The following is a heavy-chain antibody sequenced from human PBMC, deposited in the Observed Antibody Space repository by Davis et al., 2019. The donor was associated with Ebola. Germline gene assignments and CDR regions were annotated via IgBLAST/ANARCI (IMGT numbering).Heavy chain of an antibody. V-gene: IGHV3-11*01. Sequence: GGSLRLSCAASGFRFSDYNMSWIRQAPGKGLEWLSCILGSGYRYYADSVKGRFTVSRDNTKNSLYLQMNSLRAEDTAVYFCARGVAVGGFYFDYWGQGTLVTVSS. CDR2: ILGSGYR. CDR1: GFRFSDYN. J-gene: IGHJ4*02. CDR3: ARGVAVGGFYFDY. D-gene: IGHD6-19*01.